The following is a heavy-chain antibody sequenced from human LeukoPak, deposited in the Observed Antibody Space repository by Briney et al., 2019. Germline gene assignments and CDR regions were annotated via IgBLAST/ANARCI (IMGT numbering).Heavy chain of an antibody. J-gene: IGHJ4*02. Sequence: GGSLRLSCAASGFTFSSYAMSWVRQAPGKGLDWVSSINGGGGSTYYADSVKGRFTISRDNSKNTLYLQMNSLRAEDTAVYYCAKSFGPVIAAAGTGADWGQGTLVTVSS. CDR1: GFTFSSYA. CDR2: INGGGGST. V-gene: IGHV3-23*01. CDR3: AKSFGPVIAAAGTGAD. D-gene: IGHD6-13*01.